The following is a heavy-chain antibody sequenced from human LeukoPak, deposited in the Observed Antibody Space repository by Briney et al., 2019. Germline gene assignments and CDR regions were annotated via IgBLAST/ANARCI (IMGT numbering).Heavy chain of an antibody. CDR2: IIPIFGTA. CDR1: GGTFSSYA. V-gene: IGHV1-69*13. Sequence: SVTVSCAASGGTFSSYAISWVRQAPGQGLEWMGGIIPIFGTANYAQKFQGRVTITADESTSTAYMELSSLRSEDTAVYYCARDPFPAYDSSGYYEDWGQGTLVTVSS. J-gene: IGHJ4*02. CDR3: ARDPFPAYDSSGYYED. D-gene: IGHD3-22*01.